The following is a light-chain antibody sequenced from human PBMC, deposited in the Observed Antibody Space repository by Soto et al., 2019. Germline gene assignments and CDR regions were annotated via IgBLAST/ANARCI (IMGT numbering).Light chain of an antibody. CDR3: ISYTSSSLYV. J-gene: IGLJ1*01. CDR1: SSDVGTYDY. Sequence: LSQPASVSGSPGQSIAISCTGTSSDVGTYDYVSWYQQHPGKAPKLMIYDVTDRPSGVSNRFSGSKSGNTASLTISGLQAEDEADYYCISYTSSSLYVFGTGTKVTVL. CDR2: DVT. V-gene: IGLV2-14*03.